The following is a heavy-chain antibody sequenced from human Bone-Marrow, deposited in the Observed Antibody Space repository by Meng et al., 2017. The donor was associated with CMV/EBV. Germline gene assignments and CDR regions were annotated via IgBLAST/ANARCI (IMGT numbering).Heavy chain of an antibody. CDR3: AKNGLYDFWSGHYTGYYYGMDV. D-gene: IGHD3-3*01. CDR1: GFTFSSYW. V-gene: IGHV3-7*01. CDR2: IKQDGSEK. Sequence: GESLKISCAASGFTFSSYWMSWVRQAPGKGLEWVANIKQDGSEKYYVDSVKGRFTISRDNAKNSLYLQMNSLRAEDTAVYYCAKNGLYDFWSGHYTGYYYGMDVWGQGTTVTVSS. J-gene: IGHJ6*02.